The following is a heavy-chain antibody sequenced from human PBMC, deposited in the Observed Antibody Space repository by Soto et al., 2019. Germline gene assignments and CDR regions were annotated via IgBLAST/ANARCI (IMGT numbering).Heavy chain of an antibody. J-gene: IGHJ3*02. CDR3: ARRDDAFDI. CDR2: INPSGGST. Sequence: QVQLVQSGAEVKKPGASVKISCKASGYTFTTYYIHWVRQAPGQGLEWMTMINPSGGSTRYAQKFKDRVPMTRDTSTSTVYLELSSLRSDDTAVYYCARRDDAFDIWGQGTVVTVSS. V-gene: IGHV1-46*01. CDR1: GYTFTTYY.